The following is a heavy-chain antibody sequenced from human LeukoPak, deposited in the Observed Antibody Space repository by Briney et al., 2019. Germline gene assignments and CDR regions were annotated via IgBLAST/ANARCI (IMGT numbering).Heavy chain of an antibody. V-gene: IGHV3-23*01. CDR1: GFTFSSYA. D-gene: IGHD3-22*01. J-gene: IGHJ4*02. CDR3: AKDRPNYYDSSGHYYRRNGDY. CDR2: ITSSGGST. Sequence: GGSLRLSCAASGFTFSSYAISWVRQAPGKGLEWVSSITSSGGSTYYAGSVKGQFTISRDNSKNTVYLQMNSLRAEDTAVYYCAKDRPNYYDSSGHYYRRNGDYWGQGTLVTVSS.